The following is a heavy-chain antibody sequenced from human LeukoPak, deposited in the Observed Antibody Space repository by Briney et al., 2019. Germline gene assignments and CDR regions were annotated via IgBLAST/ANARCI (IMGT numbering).Heavy chain of an antibody. CDR2: INPNNGGT. V-gene: IGHV1-2*02. CDR3: ARDPITMVRGDPDY. CDR1: GYTFTDYY. J-gene: IGHJ4*02. D-gene: IGHD3-10*01. Sequence: ASIKVSCKASGYTFTDYYIHWVRQAPGQGLEWIGWINPNNGGTNYAQKFQGRVTMTRDTSISTAYMELSRLRSDDTAVYYCARDPITMVRGDPDYWGQGTLVTVSS.